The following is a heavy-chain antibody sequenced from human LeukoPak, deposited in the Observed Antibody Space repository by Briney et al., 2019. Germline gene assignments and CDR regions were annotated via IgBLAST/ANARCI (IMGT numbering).Heavy chain of an antibody. Sequence: GGSLRLSCAASGFTFSDYNMNWVRQAPGKGLEWVSYITNGGSAIHHADSVKGRFTISRDNAKKTLYLQMNSLRAEDTAVYYCARSIGLTGGGVDVWGQGTTVTVSS. V-gene: IGHV3-11*01. CDR1: GFTFSDYN. D-gene: IGHD3-9*01. CDR3: ARSIGLTGGGVDV. J-gene: IGHJ6*02. CDR2: ITNGGSAI.